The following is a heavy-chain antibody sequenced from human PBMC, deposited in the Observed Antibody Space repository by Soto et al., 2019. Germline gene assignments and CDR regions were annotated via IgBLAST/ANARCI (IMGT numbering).Heavy chain of an antibody. CDR2: ISGSGGST. CDR1: GFTFSSYA. J-gene: IGHJ2*01. D-gene: IGHD4-17*01. V-gene: IGHV3-23*01. CDR3: AKGHDPYGDYYSLSYWYFDL. Sequence: GGSLRLSCAASGFTFSSYAMSWVRQAPGKGLEWVSAISGSGGSTYYADSVKGRFTISRDNSKNTLYLQMNSLRAEDTAVYYCAKGHDPYGDYYSLSYWYFDLWGRGTLVTVSS.